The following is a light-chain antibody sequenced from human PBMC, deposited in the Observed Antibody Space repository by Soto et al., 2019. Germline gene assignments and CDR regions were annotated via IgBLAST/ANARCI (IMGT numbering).Light chain of an antibody. CDR2: GAT. CDR3: QQYNSYSPT. V-gene: IGKV3-15*01. J-gene: IGKJ1*01. Sequence: EIVMTQSPATLSVSPGERATLSCRASQSVSSNLAWYQQKPGQAPRLLIHGATTRATGIPARFSGSGSGTEFTLTISSLQPDDSATYYCQQYNSYSPTFGQGTKVDIK. CDR1: QSVSSN.